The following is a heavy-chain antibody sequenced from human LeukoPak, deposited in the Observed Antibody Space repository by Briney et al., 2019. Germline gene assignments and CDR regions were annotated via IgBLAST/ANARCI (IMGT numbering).Heavy chain of an antibody. V-gene: IGHV3-48*04. CDR3: ASGHADDYYDSSGYYH. J-gene: IGHJ5*02. CDR1: GFTFSSYS. D-gene: IGHD3-22*01. Sequence: GSPRLSCAASGFTFSSYSMNWVRQAPGKGLEWVSYISSSSSTIYYADSVKGRFTISRDNAKNSLYLQMNSLRAEDTAVYYCASGHADDYYDSSGYYHWGQGTLVTVSS. CDR2: ISSSSSTI.